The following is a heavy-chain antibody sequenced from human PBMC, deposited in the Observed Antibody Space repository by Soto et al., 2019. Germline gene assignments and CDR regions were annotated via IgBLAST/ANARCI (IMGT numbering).Heavy chain of an antibody. CDR2: ISANGQGI. J-gene: IGHJ4*02. CDR1: GFTFTYYA. CDR3: AKDRDYPRDQFHY. V-gene: IGHV3-23*01. D-gene: IGHD2-2*01. Sequence: GGSLRLSCTASGFTFTYYAFSWVRQAPGKGLEWVSAISANGQGIYYADSVRGRFIISRDNSKNTVLLHMDSLRAEDTAVYYCAKDRDYPRDQFHYWGQGTLVTVSS.